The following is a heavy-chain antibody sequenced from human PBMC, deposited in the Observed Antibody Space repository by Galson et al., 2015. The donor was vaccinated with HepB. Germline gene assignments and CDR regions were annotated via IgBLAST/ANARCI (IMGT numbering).Heavy chain of an antibody. Sequence: SVKVSCKASEYTFTNYFLHWIRQAPGQGLEWLGKIHPTAGNTNYAQNFQDRLSLTRDTSTSTIYMELSSLKSDDTAVYYCARDRAHGYGDQLHAFDIWGQGTMVTVSS. V-gene: IGHV1-46*01. D-gene: IGHD5-18*01. CDR3: ARDRAHGYGDQLHAFDI. CDR1: EYTFTNYF. J-gene: IGHJ3*02. CDR2: IHPTAGNT.